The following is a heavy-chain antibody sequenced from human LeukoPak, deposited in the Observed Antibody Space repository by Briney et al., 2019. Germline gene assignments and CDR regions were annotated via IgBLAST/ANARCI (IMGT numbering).Heavy chain of an antibody. D-gene: IGHD3-16*01. CDR3: ARDFLRFDY. CDR1: GGSISSYY. Sequence: SETLSLTCTVSGGSISSYYWSWIWQPPGKGLEWIGYIYYSGSTNYNPSLKSRVTISVDTSKNQFSLKLSSVTAADTAVYYCARDFLRFDYWGQGTLVTVSS. CDR2: IYYSGST. V-gene: IGHV4-59*01. J-gene: IGHJ4*02.